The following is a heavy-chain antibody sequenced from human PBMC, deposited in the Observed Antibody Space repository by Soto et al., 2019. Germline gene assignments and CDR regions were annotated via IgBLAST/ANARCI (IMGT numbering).Heavy chain of an antibody. CDR1: GFTFSSYW. D-gene: IGHD3-22*01. V-gene: IGHV3-74*01. Sequence: GGSLRLSCAASGFTFSSYWMHWVRQAPGKGLVWVSRINSDGSSTSYADSVKGRFTISRDNAKNTLYLQMNSLRAEDTAVYSCARESHYYDSSGYPGRAFDIWGQGTMVTVSS. CDR2: INSDGSST. J-gene: IGHJ3*02. CDR3: ARESHYYDSSGYPGRAFDI.